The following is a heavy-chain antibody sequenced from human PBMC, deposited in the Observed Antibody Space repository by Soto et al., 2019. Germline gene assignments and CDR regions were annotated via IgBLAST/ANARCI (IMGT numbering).Heavy chain of an antibody. J-gene: IGHJ5*02. D-gene: IGHD3-10*01. CDR3: ARGVGSGSYYNQYNWFDP. CDR2: ISAYNGNT. V-gene: IGHV1-18*01. CDR1: GYTFTSYG. Sequence: GASVKVSCKASGYTFTSYGISWVRPAPGQGLEWMGWISAYNGNTKYAQKLQGRVTMTTDTSTSTAYMELRSLRSDDTAVYYCARGVGSGSYYNQYNWFDPWGQGTLVTVSS.